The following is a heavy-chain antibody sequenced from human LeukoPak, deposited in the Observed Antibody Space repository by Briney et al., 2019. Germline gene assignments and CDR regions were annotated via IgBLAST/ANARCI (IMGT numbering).Heavy chain of an antibody. CDR3: ARGIRSPYYFDY. J-gene: IGHJ4*02. D-gene: IGHD3-3*01. V-gene: IGHV4-34*01. Sequence: SETLSLTCAVYGGSFSGYYWSWIRQPPGKGLEWIGEINHSGSTNYNPSLKSRVTISVDTSKNQFSLKLSSATAADTAVYYCARGIRSPYYFDYWGQGTLVTVSS. CDR1: GGSFSGYY. CDR2: INHSGST.